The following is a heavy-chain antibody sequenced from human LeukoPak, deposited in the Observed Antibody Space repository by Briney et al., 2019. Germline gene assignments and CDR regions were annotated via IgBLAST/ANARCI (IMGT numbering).Heavy chain of an antibody. V-gene: IGHV4-59*08. CDR3: ARRGPSDYVWGSYRGGDAFDI. D-gene: IGHD3-16*02. Sequence: SETLSLTCTVSGGSISSYYWSWIRQPPGKGLEWIGYIYYSGSTNYNPSLKSRVTISVDTSKNQFSLKLSSVTAADTAVYYCARRGPSDYVWGSYRGGDAFDIWGQGTMVTVSS. J-gene: IGHJ3*02. CDR1: GGSISSYY. CDR2: IYYSGST.